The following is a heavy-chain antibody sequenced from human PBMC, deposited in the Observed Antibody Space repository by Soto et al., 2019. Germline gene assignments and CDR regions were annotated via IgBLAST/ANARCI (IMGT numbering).Heavy chain of an antibody. CDR3: ARGTAARGIQH. Sequence: SETLSLTCAVDGGSFSCYYWSCIRQSPGKGLEWIGEITDRGSTNYNPSLKSRVTISVDRSKNQFSLKLSSVTAADTAVYYCARGTAARGIQHWGQGNLVTVSS. CDR1: GGSFSCYY. J-gene: IGHJ1*01. CDR2: ITDRGST. D-gene: IGHD6-25*01. V-gene: IGHV4-34*01.